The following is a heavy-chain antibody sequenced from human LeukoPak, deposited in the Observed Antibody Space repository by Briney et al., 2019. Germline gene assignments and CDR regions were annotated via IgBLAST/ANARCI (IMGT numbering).Heavy chain of an antibody. CDR1: GYTFTNYG. J-gene: IGHJ5*02. CDR2: MNPNSGNT. CDR3: ARGYHYDSSGFPFDP. V-gene: IGHV1-8*02. Sequence: GASVKVSCKASGYTFTNYGITWVRQAPGQGLEWMGWMNPNSGNTGYAQKFQGRVTMTRNTSISTAYMELSSLRSEDTAVYYCARGYHYDSSGFPFDPWGQGTLVTVSS. D-gene: IGHD3-22*01.